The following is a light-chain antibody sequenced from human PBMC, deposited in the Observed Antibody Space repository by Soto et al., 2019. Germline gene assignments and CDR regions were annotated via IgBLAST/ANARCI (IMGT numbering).Light chain of an antibody. J-gene: IGKJ4*02. CDR2: DTS. V-gene: IGKV3-11*01. CDR3: QQCSNWPLT. Sequence: EIVLTQSPATLSLSPGERATLSCRASPSVSSCLAWYEQKPGQAPRLLIYDTSNRATSIPARFSGGGSGTDFTLNISSLEPEDFAVYNCQQCSNWPLTFGGGTKVEIK. CDR1: PSVSSC.